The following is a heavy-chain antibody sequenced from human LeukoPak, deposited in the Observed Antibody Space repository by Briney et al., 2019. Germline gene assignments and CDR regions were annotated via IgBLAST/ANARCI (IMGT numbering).Heavy chain of an antibody. J-gene: IGHJ5*02. D-gene: IGHD3-3*02. V-gene: IGHV3-48*04. Sequence: PGGSLRLSCAASGFTFSSYSVNWVRQAPGKGLEWVSYISSSSSTIYYADSVKGRFTISRDNAENSLHLQMNSLRAEDTAVYYCARDPAYYHEIRVNWFDPWGQGTLVTVSS. CDR3: ARDPAYYHEIRVNWFDP. CDR2: ISSSSSTI. CDR1: GFTFSSYS.